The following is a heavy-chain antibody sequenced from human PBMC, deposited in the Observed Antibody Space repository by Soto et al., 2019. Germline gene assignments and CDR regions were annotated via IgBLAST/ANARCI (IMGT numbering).Heavy chain of an antibody. CDR1: GGSISSSSYY. D-gene: IGHD6-13*01. J-gene: IGHJ6*02. CDR3: ASGRGPAAGTPTLNYYYYGMDV. Sequence: ETLSLTCTVSGGSISSSSYYWGWIRQPPGKGLEWIGSIYYSGSTYYNPSLKSRVTISVDTSKNQFSLKLSSVIAADTAVYYCASGRGPAAGTPTLNYYYYGMDVWGQGTTVTVSS. V-gene: IGHV4-39*01. CDR2: IYYSGST.